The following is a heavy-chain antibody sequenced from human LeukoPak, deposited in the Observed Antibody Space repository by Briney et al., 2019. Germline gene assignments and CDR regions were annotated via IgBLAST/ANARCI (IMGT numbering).Heavy chain of an antibody. V-gene: IGHV3-30-3*01. CDR2: ITYDGSNK. D-gene: IGHD1-26*01. J-gene: IGHJ4*02. CDR1: GFTFSSNA. CDR3: ARGLLGATTSYFDY. Sequence: GGSLRLSCAASGFTFSSNAMHWVRQAPGKGLGWVAVITYDGSNKYYADSVKGRFTISRDNSRNTLYLQMNSLRAEDTAVYYCARGLLGATTSYFDYWGQGTLVTVSS.